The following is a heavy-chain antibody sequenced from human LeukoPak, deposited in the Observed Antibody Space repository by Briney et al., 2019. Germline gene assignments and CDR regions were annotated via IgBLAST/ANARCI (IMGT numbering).Heavy chain of an antibody. V-gene: IGHV1-2*04. Sequence: ASVKVSCKASGYTFTGYYMHWVRQAPGQGLEWMGWINPNSGGTNYAQKFQGWVTMTRDTSISTAYMELGRLRSDDTAVYYCARDRGTTAYYGMDVWGKGTTVTVSS. J-gene: IGHJ6*04. CDR3: ARDRGTTAYYGMDV. CDR1: GYTFTGYY. CDR2: INPNSGGT. D-gene: IGHD1-1*01.